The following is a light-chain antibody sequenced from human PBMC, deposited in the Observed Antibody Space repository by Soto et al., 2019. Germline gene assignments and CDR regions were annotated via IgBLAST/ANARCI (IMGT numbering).Light chain of an antibody. J-gene: IGKJ4*01. Sequence: EIVLTQSPATLSLSLGERATLSCRASQSVSSYLAWYQQKPGQAPRLLIYDASNRATGIPARFSGSGSGTDFTLTISSLETEDFAVYYCQQRSNWRTFGGGTKVEIK. V-gene: IGKV3-11*01. CDR2: DAS. CDR1: QSVSSY. CDR3: QQRSNWRT.